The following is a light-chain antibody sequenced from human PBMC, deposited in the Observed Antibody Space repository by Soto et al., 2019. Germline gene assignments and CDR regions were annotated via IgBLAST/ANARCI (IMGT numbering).Light chain of an antibody. V-gene: IGKV3-20*01. CDR1: QSISNIY. CDR2: GAS. Sequence: EIVLTQSPGTLSLSPGERATLSCRASQSISNIYFAWYQQKPGQAPRLLIYGASRRATGLPDRFSGSGSGTNFTLTIRRLEPEDFALYFCQQYGRSPLTFGGGTKVEIK. J-gene: IGKJ4*01. CDR3: QQYGRSPLT.